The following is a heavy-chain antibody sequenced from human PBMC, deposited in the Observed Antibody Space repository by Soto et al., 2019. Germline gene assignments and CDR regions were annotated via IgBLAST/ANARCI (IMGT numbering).Heavy chain of an antibody. V-gene: IGHV3-66*01. CDR3: AGKFRTTGAFDV. D-gene: IGHD1-1*01. Sequence: EVQLVESGGGLVQPGGSLRLSCVASEFIVSNTYMSWVRKAPGKGLEWVSLLHSGGSTNYADSVKGRFTISRDNSKNTLYLQMNSLRAEDTAIFYCAGKFRTTGAFDVWGQGTMVTVSS. CDR1: EFIVSNTY. J-gene: IGHJ3*01. CDR2: LHSGGST.